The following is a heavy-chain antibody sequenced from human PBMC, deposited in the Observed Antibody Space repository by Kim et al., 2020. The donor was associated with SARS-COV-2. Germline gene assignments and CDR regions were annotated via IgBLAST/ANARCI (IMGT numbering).Heavy chain of an antibody. Sequence: ASVKVSCKASGYTFTSYAMNWVRQAPGQGLEWMGWINTNTGNPTYAQGFTGRFVFSLDTSVSTAYLQISSLKAEDTAVYYCARGEKERNPPQLSLSDAFDIWGQGTMVTVSS. CDR1: GYTFTSYA. CDR2: INTNTGNP. D-gene: IGHD1-1*01. CDR3: ARGEKERNPPQLSLSDAFDI. V-gene: IGHV7-4-1*02. J-gene: IGHJ3*02.